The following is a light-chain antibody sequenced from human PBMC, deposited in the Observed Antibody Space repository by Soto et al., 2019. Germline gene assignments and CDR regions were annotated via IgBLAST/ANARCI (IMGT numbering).Light chain of an antibody. Sequence: QSVLTQPASVSGSPGQSIIISCTGTSSDVGAYNYVSWYQQYPGKAPQLMIYDVTNRPSGISNRFSGSKSGNTASLTISGLQAEDEADYYCSSYTRNSTSYVFGTGTKLTVL. CDR3: SSYTRNSTSYV. V-gene: IGLV2-14*01. J-gene: IGLJ1*01. CDR1: SSDVGAYNY. CDR2: DVT.